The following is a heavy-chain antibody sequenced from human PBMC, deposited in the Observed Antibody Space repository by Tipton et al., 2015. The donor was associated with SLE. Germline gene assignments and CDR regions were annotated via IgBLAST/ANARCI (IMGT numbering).Heavy chain of an antibody. V-gene: IGHV3-48*03. Sequence: SLRLSCEVSGFTLSQYKMNWVRQAPGKGLEWISYISNSGNDIYYAESVKGRFILSRDIAKNSLYLQMDSLRTEDNGIYYCARDPLVLSGTPKNFFDLWGQGTLVTVSS. D-gene: IGHD1-7*01. CDR3: ARDPLVLSGTPKNFFDL. CDR2: ISNSGNDI. CDR1: GFTLSQYK. J-gene: IGHJ4*02.